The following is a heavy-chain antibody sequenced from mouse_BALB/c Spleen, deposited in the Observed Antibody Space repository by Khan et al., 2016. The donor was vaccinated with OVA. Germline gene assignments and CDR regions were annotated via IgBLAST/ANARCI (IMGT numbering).Heavy chain of an antibody. Sequence: VELVESGPGLVAPSQSLSITCTVSGFSLTGYGVNWVRQPPGKGLEWLGMMWGDGSTDYNSPLKSRLSISKDNSKSQVFLKMNSLQTDDTAGYYCGRGTTVVDAMDYWGQGTSVTVSS. J-gene: IGHJ4*01. V-gene: IGHV2-6-7*01. CDR1: GFSLTGYG. D-gene: IGHD1-1*01. CDR2: MWGDGST. CDR3: GRGTTVVDAMDY.